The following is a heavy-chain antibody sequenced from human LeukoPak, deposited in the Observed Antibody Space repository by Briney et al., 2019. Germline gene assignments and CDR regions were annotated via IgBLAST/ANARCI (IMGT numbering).Heavy chain of an antibody. V-gene: IGHV3-49*04. D-gene: IGHD2-2*01. Sequence: GGSLRLSCTASGFTFGDYAMSWVRQAPGKGLEWVGFIRSKAYGGTTEYAASVKGRFTISRGDFKSIAYLQMNSLKTEDTAVYYCTRAISDIVVVLEDDYWGQGTLVTVSS. CDR1: GFTFGDYA. J-gene: IGHJ4*02. CDR3: TRAISDIVVVLEDDY. CDR2: IRSKAYGGTT.